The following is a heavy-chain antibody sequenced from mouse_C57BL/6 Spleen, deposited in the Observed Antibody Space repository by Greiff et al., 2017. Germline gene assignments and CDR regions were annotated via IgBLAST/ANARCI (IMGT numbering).Heavy chain of an antibody. J-gene: IGHJ3*01. D-gene: IGHD2-4*01. Sequence: VQLQPSGPELVQPGASVKISCKASGYAFSSSWLNWVKQRPGKGLEWIGRIYPGDGDTNFNWKFKGKATQTADKASSTAYMQLSSLTSEDSAVYVCATHYDYDPAWFAYWGQGTLVTVS. CDR2: IYPGDGDT. V-gene: IGHV1-82*01. CDR3: ATHYDYDPAWFAY. CDR1: GYAFSSSW.